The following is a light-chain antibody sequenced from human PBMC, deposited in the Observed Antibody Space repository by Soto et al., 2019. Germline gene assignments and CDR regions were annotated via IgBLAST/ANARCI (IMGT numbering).Light chain of an antibody. CDR1: QSVSSN. J-gene: IGKJ1*01. Sequence: IVVTHAPATLCSDALETSALSFRASQSVSSNLAWYQQKPGQAHRLLIYGASTRATGTPARFSGSGSGTEFTLTISSLQSEDFAVYYCQQYNKRPWTLGHGTKLEI. CDR3: QQYNKRPWT. V-gene: IGKV3-15*01. CDR2: GAS.